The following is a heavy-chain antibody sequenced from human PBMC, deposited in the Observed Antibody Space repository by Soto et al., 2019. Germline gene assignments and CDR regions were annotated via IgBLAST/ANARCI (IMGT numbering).Heavy chain of an antibody. CDR3: AHSYPPMTTVHYYYYYGMDV. J-gene: IGHJ6*02. D-gene: IGHD4-4*01. CDR2: IYWNDDK. Sequence: SGPTLVNPTQTLTLTCTFSGFSLSTSGVGVGWIRQPPGKALEWLALIYWNDDKRYSPSLMSRLTITKDTSKNQVVLTMTNMDPVDTATYYCAHSYPPMTTVHYYYYYGMDVWGQGTTVTVSS. CDR1: GFSLSTSGVG. V-gene: IGHV2-5*01.